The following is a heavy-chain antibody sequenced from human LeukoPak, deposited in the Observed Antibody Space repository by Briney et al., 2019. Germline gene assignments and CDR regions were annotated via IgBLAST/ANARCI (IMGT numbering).Heavy chain of an antibody. D-gene: IGHD3-16*02. CDR2: ISGTGGNT. Sequence: LTGGSLRLSCAASGFTFSSYGMSWVRQAPGKGLEWVSGISGTGGNTYYADSVKGRFTISRDNSKNTLYLQMNSLRAEDTAVYYCVKDGGSGLKYVWGSYRPRGPFDYWGQGTLVTVSS. V-gene: IGHV3-23*01. CDR3: VKDGGSGLKYVWGSYRPRGPFDY. CDR1: GFTFSSYG. J-gene: IGHJ4*02.